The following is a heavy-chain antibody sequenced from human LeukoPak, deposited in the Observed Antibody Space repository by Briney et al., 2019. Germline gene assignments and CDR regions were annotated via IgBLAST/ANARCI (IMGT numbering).Heavy chain of an antibody. V-gene: IGHV1-2*02. J-gene: IGHJ5*02. CDR1: GYTFTGYY. D-gene: IGHD2-8*02. CDR3: ARDRTTGWFDP. CDR2: INPNSGGT. Sequence: ASVKVSCKASGYTFTGYYMYWVRRAPGQGLEWMGWINPNSGGTDYAQTFQGRVTMTRDTSISTAYMELTRLTSDDTAVYYCARDRTTGWFDPWGQGTLVTVSS.